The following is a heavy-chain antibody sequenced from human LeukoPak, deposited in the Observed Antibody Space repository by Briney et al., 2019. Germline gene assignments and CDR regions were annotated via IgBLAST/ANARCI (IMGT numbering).Heavy chain of an antibody. CDR2: IKSKTDGGTT. V-gene: IGHV3-15*01. CDR1: GFTFSNAW. CDR3: TTDPQVGRFLEWLFQADHYYYGMDV. Sequence: GGSLRLSCAASGFTFSNAWMSWVRQAPGKGLEWVGRIKSKTDGGTTDYAAPVKGRFTISRDDSKNTLYLQMNSLKTEDTAVYYCTTDPQVGRFLEWLFQADHYYYGMDVWGQGTTVTVSS. J-gene: IGHJ6*02. D-gene: IGHD3-3*01.